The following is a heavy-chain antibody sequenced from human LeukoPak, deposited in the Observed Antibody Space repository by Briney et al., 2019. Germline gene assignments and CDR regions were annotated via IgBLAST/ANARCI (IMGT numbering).Heavy chain of an antibody. CDR2: IRGSGGST. V-gene: IGHV3-23*01. CDR3: AKPVGSSGWYGDFDC. CDR1: GFTLSNYA. Sequence: GGSLRLSCAASGFTLSNYAMNWVRQAPGKGLEWVSAIRGSGGSTYYADSVKGRFTISRDNSNNTLYLQMNSLRAEDTAIYYCAKPVGSSGWYGDFDCWGQGTLVTVSS. J-gene: IGHJ4*02. D-gene: IGHD6-19*01.